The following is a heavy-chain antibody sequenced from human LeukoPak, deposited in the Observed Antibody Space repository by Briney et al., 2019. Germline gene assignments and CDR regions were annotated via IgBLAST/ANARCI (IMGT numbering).Heavy chain of an antibody. CDR2: ISGSGSSI. CDR3: ARGGAARPDY. Sequence: GGSLRLSCEASGFTFSNYGMNWVRQAPGRGLEWLSYISGSGSSIYYADSVKGRFTISRDNGKNSLFLQMNSLRAEDTALYYCARGGAARPDYWGQGTLFTVSS. V-gene: IGHV3-48*01. CDR1: GFTFSNYG. D-gene: IGHD6-6*01. J-gene: IGHJ4*02.